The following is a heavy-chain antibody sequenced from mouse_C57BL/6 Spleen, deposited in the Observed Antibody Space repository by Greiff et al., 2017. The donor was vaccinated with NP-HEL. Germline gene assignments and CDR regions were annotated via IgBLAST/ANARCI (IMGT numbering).Heavy chain of an antibody. CDR3: TRGNYDFDY. Sequence: EVKLMESGEGLVKPGGSLKLSCAASGFTFSSYAMSWVRQTPEKRLEWVAYISSGGDYIYYADTVKGRFTISRDNARNTLYLQMSSLKSEDTAMYYCTRGNYDFDYWGQGTTLTVSS. D-gene: IGHD2-1*01. V-gene: IGHV5-9-1*02. J-gene: IGHJ2*01. CDR1: GFTFSSYA. CDR2: ISSGGDYI.